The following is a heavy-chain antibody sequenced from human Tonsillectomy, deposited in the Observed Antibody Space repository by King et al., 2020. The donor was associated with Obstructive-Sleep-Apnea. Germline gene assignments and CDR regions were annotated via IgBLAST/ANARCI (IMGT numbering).Heavy chain of an antibody. CDR1: GFTFSDHY. CDR3: AKVARPPAPMDY. CDR2: TRNIANSYTT. J-gene: IGHJ4*02. V-gene: IGHV3-72*01. Sequence: VQLVQSGGGLVPPGGSLRLSCAASGFTFSDHYMDWVRQAPGKGLEWVGRTRNIANSYTTDYAASVKGRFTISRADSKNSLYMQMNSLKTDATAVYYCAKVARPPAPMDYWGQGTLVTVSS.